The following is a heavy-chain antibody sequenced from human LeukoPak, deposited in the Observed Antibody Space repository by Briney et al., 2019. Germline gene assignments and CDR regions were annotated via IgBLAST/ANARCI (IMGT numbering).Heavy chain of an antibody. CDR1: GFTFSSYS. Sequence: PGGSLRLSCAASGFTFSSYSMNWVRQAPGKGLEWVSYISSSSSTIYYADSVKGRFTISRDNAKNSLYLQMNSLRDEDTAVYYCARERAVGANPRSGFDYWGQGTLVTVSS. V-gene: IGHV3-48*02. J-gene: IGHJ4*02. D-gene: IGHD1-26*01. CDR3: ARERAVGANPRSGFDY. CDR2: ISSSSSTI.